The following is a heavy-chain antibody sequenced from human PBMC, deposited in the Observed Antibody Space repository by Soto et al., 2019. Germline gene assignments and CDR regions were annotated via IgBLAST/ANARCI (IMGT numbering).Heavy chain of an antibody. D-gene: IGHD5-18*01. CDR2: IYYSGST. J-gene: IGHJ4*02. V-gene: IGHV4-31*03. Sequence: SETLSLTCTVSGGSISSGGYYWSWIRHHPGKGLEWIGYIYYSGSTYYNPSLKSRVTISVDTSKNQFSLKLSSVTAADTAVYYCARDRGRGYSYGPFDYWGQGTLVTVSS. CDR3: ARDRGRGYSYGPFDY. CDR1: GGSISSGGYY.